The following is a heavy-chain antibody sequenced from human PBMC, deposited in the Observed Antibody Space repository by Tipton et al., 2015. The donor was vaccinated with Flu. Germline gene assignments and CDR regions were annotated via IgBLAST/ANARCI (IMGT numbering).Heavy chain of an antibody. CDR1: GITLSTFA. CDR2: ISGRGDRT. V-gene: IGHV3-23*01. J-gene: IGHJ5*02. CDR3: ARRDYSNYVSEPKNWFDP. D-gene: IGHD4-11*01. Sequence: SLRLSCATSGITLSTFAMSWVRQAPGKGLECVSIISGRGDRTYIADSVKGRFAISRDNSKDTVYLHMNRLRADDTAVYYCARRDYSNYVSEPKNWFDPWGQGILVTVSS.